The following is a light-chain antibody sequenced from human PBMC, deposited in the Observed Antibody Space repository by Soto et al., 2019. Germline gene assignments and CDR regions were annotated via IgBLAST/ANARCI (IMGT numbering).Light chain of an antibody. CDR2: DNN. Sequence: QSVLTQPPSVSAAPGQKVTISCSGSSSNIGNNYVSWYQQLPGTAPKLLIYDNNKRPSGIPDRFSGSKSGTSATLGITGLQTGDEADYYCSSYTSDFRRVFGTGTKVIVL. CDR1: SSNIGNNY. J-gene: IGLJ1*01. V-gene: IGLV1-51*01. CDR3: SSYTSDFRRV.